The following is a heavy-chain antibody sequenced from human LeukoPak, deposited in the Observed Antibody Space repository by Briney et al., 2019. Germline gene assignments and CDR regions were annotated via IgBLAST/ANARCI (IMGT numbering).Heavy chain of an antibody. J-gene: IGHJ4*02. V-gene: IGHV3-53*01. CDR2: IYSGVTT. D-gene: IGHD3-10*01. CDR1: GFTVSGNY. CDR3: PRDLIDYGSGSYYALEY. Sequence: SLTLSCAVSGFTVSGNYMSWVSQAPGDGLEWVSAIYSGVTTYYADSVKGRFTISRDNSKNPPSLNMTGLRAADTAVYYCPRDLIDYGSGSYYALEYWGRGTLVTVSS.